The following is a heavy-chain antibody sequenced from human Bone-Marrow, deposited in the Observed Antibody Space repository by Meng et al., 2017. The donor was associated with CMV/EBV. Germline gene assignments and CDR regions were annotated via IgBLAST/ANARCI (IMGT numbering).Heavy chain of an antibody. CDR3: ARETDGSPDY. D-gene: IGHD5-24*01. CDR2: IKQDGSEK. V-gene: IGHV3-7*01. CDR1: GFTFSSYW. Sequence: GESLKISCAASGFTFSSYWMSWVRQAPGKGLEWVANIKQDGSEKYYVDSVKGRLTISRDNAKNSLYLQMNSLRAEDTAVYYCARETDGSPDYWGQGTLVTVSS. J-gene: IGHJ4*02.